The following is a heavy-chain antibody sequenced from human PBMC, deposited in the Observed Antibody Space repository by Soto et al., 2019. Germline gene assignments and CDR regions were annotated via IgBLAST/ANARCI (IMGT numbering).Heavy chain of an antibody. CDR2: IWYDGSNK. V-gene: IGHV3-33*01. CDR3: ARDQWEQWLAPPYMDV. CDR1: GFTFSSYG. Sequence: QVQLVESGGGVVQPGRSLRLSCAASGFTFSSYGMHWVRQAPGKGLERVAVIWYDGSNKYYADSVKGRFTISRDNSKNTLYLQMNSLRAEDTAVYYCARDQWEQWLAPPYMDVWGKGTTVTVSS. J-gene: IGHJ6*03. D-gene: IGHD6-19*01.